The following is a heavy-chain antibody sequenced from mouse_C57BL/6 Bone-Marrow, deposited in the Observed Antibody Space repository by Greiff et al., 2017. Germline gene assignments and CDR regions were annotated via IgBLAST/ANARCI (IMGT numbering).Heavy chain of an antibody. D-gene: IGHD3-2*02. CDR3: ARGGLRLRRFAY. J-gene: IGHJ3*01. CDR2: IDPSDSYT. V-gene: IGHV1-59*01. CDR1: GYTFTSYW. Sequence: QVQLQQPGAELVRPGTSVKLSCKASGYTFTSYWMHWVKQRPGQGLEWIGVIDPSDSYTNYNQKFKGKATLTVDTSSSTAYMQLSSLTSEDSAVYYCARGGLRLRRFAYWGQGTLVTVSA.